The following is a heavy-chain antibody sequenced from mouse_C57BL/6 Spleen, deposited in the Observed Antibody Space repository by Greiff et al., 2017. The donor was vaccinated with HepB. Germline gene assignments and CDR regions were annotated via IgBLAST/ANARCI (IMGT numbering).Heavy chain of an antibody. CDR1: GYTFTDYY. J-gene: IGHJ3*01. D-gene: IGHD2-4*01. V-gene: IGHV1-26*01. CDR2: INPNNGGT. CDR3: ARGDYAWFAY. Sequence: EVQLQQSGPELVKPGASVKISCKASGYTFTDYYMNWVKQSHGKSLEWIGDINPNNGGTSYNQKFKGKATLTVDKSSSTAYMELRSLTSEDSAVYYWARGDYAWFAYWGQGTLVTVSA.